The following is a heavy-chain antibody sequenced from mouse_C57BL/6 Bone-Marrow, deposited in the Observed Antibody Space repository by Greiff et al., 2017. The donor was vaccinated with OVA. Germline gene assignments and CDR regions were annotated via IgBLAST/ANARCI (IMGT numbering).Heavy chain of an antibody. Sequence: QVQLKQSGAELVRPGASVTLSCKASGYTFTDYEMHWVKQTPVHGLEWIGAIDPETGGTAYNQKFKGKAILTADRSSSTAYMELRSLTSEDSAVYYCTIYYYGSTWFAYWGQGTLVTVSA. J-gene: IGHJ3*01. D-gene: IGHD1-1*01. V-gene: IGHV1-15*01. CDR2: IDPETGGT. CDR3: TIYYYGSTWFAY. CDR1: GYTFTDYE.